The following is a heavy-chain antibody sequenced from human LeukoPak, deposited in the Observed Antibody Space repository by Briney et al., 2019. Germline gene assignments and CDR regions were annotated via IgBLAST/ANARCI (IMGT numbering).Heavy chain of an antibody. CDR3: GRGNKSFDP. Sequence: ASVKVSCKASGYTFTGYYVHWVRQAPGQGLEWMGWINPNTGGTNYAQKFQGRVTMTKDTTTNAAYMELNKLTSDDTAVYYCGRGNKSFDPWGQGTLVTVSS. CDR2: INPNTGGT. J-gene: IGHJ5*02. V-gene: IGHV1-2*02. CDR1: GYTFTGYY.